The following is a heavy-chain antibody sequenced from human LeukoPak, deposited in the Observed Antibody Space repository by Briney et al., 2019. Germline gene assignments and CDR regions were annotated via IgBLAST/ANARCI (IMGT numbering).Heavy chain of an antibody. V-gene: IGHV1-18*01. D-gene: IGHD3-22*01. J-gene: IGHJ4*02. CDR1: GYTLTSYG. Sequence: ALMKVSCKASGYTLTSYGIIWVRQAPGPGLEWMGWISAYNGNTNYAQKLQGTSTMTTDTSTSTAYMELRSLRSDDTAVYYCARNYYDSSGPARYWGQGTLVTVSS. CDR3: ARNYYDSSGPARY. CDR2: ISAYNGNT.